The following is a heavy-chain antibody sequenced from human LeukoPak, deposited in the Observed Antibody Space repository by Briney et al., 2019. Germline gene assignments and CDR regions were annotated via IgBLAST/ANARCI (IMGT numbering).Heavy chain of an antibody. D-gene: IGHD3-16*01. Sequence: PSETLSLTCTVSGGSISSNNYYWSWIRQHPGKGLEWIGFTFCSGSTYYNPSLKSRVTISVDTSKNQFSLRLSSVTAADTAVYYCARDPRGADYFDYWGQGALVTVSS. CDR1: GGSISSNNYY. CDR3: ARDPRGADYFDY. CDR2: TFCSGST. J-gene: IGHJ4*02. V-gene: IGHV4-31*03.